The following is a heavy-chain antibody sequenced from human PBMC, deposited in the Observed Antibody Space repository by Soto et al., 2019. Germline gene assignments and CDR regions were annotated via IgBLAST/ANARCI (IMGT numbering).Heavy chain of an antibody. J-gene: IGHJ5*02. Sequence: GESLKISCKGAGYSFTSYWIVWVRQMPGKGLEWMGIIYPDDSDTRYNPSFQGHVTISADKSISTAYLQWSSLKASDTAMYYCARHWPQQLLDPWGQGXLVTVSS. CDR2: IYPDDSDT. D-gene: IGHD6-13*01. CDR1: GYSFTSYW. V-gene: IGHV5-51*01. CDR3: ARHWPQQLLDP.